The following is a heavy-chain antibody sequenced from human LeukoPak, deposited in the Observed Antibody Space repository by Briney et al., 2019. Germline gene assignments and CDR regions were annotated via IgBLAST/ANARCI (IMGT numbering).Heavy chain of an antibody. J-gene: IGHJ3*02. CDR3: ARGRYCSADICSGGDAFDI. CDR1: GGSINNYY. V-gene: IGHV4-4*07. D-gene: IGHD2-15*01. CDR2: IHTRGST. Sequence: PSETLSLTCTVSGGSINNYYWSWIRQPAGKGLEWIGRIHTRGSTNYNPSLKGRVTMSVDTSKSQFSLKLSSVTAADTAVYYCARGRYCSADICSGGDAFDIRGQGTMVSVSS.